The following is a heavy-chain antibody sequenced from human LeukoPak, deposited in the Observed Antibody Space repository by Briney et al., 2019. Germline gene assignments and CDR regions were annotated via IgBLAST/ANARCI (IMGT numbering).Heavy chain of an antibody. CDR2: IRLDGSNK. CDR1: GFTFSNYG. V-gene: IGHV3-30*02. J-gene: IGHJ4*02. Sequence: TGGSLRLSCAASGFTFSNYGMHWVRQAPGKGLEWVAFIRLDGSNKYYADSVKGRFTISRDNSKNTLYLQMNSLRAEDTAVYYCAKNDYASGSYYYFDYWGQGTLATVSS. D-gene: IGHD3-10*01. CDR3: AKNDYASGSYYYFDY.